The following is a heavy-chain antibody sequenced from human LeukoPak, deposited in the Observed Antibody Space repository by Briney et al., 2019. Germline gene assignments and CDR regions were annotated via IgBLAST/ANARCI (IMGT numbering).Heavy chain of an antibody. CDR1: GGTFSSYA. D-gene: IGHD2-15*01. J-gene: IGHJ3*02. CDR3: ARDWHDSYAFDI. V-gene: IGHV1-69*01. Sequence: GSSVKVSCKASGGTFSSYAISWVRQAPGQGLEWMGGIIPTFGTANYAQKFQGRVTITADESTSTAYMELSRLRSDDTAVYYCARDWHDSYAFDIWGQGTMVTVSS. CDR2: IIPTFGTA.